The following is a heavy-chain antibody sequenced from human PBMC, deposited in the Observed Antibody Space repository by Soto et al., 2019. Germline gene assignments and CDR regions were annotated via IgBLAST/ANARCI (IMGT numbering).Heavy chain of an antibody. D-gene: IGHD6-25*01. CDR1: GFMFSSYG. CDR2: TWSDGSKK. J-gene: IGHJ4*02. V-gene: IGHV3-33*01. CDR3: VRGRHGPVPTLPLFDY. Sequence: QVELVESGGGVVQPGRSLRLSCAASGFMFSSYGMHWVRQAPGKGLEWVAITWSDGSKKYYADSVQGRFTISRDNSKNTLYLQMNSLRAEDTAVYYCVRGRHGPVPTLPLFDYWGQGTLVTVSS.